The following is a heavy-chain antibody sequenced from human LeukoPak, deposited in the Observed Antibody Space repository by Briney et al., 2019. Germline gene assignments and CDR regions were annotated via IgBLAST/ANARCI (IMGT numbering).Heavy chain of an antibody. CDR2: IRSKAYGGTT. V-gene: IGHV3-49*04. CDR1: GFTFGDYA. J-gene: IGHJ4*02. CDR3: TSGIAAAGTHY. D-gene: IGHD6-13*01. Sequence: GGSPRLSCTASGFTFGDYAMSWVRQAPGKGLEWVGFIRSKAYGGTTEYAASVKGRFTISRDDSKSIAYLQMNSLKTEDTAVYYCTSGIAAAGTHYWGQGTLVTTSS.